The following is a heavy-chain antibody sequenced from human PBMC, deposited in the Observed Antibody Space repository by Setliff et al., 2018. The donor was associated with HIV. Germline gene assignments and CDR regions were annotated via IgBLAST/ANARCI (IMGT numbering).Heavy chain of an antibody. Sequence: SETLSLTCAVYGGPFNVHKWNWVRQPPGKGLEWVGNISHTGTTNYNPSLESRLTITVDASRKKISLNIRSVTAADTAVYFCARGQFVSPGPPTHYMDVWGKGTSVTVSS. V-gene: IGHV4-34*01. CDR3: ARGQFVSPGPPTHYMDV. J-gene: IGHJ6*03. D-gene: IGHD6-6*01. CDR1: GGPFNVHK. CDR2: ISHTGTT.